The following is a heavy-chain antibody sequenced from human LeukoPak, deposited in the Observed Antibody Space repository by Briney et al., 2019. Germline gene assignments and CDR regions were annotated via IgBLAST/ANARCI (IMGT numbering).Heavy chain of an antibody. V-gene: IGHV3-7*01. D-gene: IGHD2-15*01. CDR1: GITFSNDG. CDR2: IKQDGSEK. CDR3: ARVLGYELLPGYFYYMDV. Sequence: GGSLRLSCAASGITFSNDGMSWVRQAPGKGLEWVATIKQDGSEKYCVESVKGGFTISIDNAKNSLYLQMNRLRVEDTAVYYCARVLGYELLPGYFYYMDVWGKGTKVTVS. J-gene: IGHJ6*03.